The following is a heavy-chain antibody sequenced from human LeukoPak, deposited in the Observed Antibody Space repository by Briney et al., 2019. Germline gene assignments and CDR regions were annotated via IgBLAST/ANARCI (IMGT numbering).Heavy chain of an antibody. CDR1: GFTVNSNY. CDR2: VYSDDTT. Sequence: GGSLRLSCAASGFTVNSNYMNWVRQAPGKGLEWVSVVYSDDTTYYADSVKGRFTISRDNSKNTLYLQMNSLRAEDTAVYYCARNLLLWPLYYYYGIDVWGQGTTVTVSS. D-gene: IGHD2-2*01. CDR3: ARNLLLWPLYYYYGIDV. V-gene: IGHV3-53*01. J-gene: IGHJ6*02.